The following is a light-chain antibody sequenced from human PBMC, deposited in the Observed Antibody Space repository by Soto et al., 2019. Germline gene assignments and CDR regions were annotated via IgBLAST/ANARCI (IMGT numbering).Light chain of an antibody. CDR1: SSDVGGYNY. Sequence: SALTQPASVSGSPGQSITISCTGTSSDVGGYNYVSWYQQHPGKAPKLMIYEVTNRPSGVSNRFSGSKSGNTASLTISGLQAEDEADYYCSSYTSRSTLVFGTGTKVTVL. CDR3: SSYTSRSTLV. CDR2: EVT. J-gene: IGLJ1*01. V-gene: IGLV2-14*01.